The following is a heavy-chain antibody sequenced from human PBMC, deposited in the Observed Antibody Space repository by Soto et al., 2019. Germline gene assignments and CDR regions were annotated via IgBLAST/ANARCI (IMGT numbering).Heavy chain of an antibody. CDR3: ARYCSSTSCLPFDY. J-gene: IGHJ4*02. Sequence: QVQLVQSGAEVKKPGSSVKVSCKASGGTFSSYAISWVRQPPGQGLEWMGGIIPIFVTANYAQKCQGRVTITEDKSTSTAYMELSSLRSEDTAVYYCARYCSSTSCLPFDYWGQGTLVTVSS. V-gene: IGHV1-69*06. CDR2: IIPIFVTA. CDR1: GGTFSSYA. D-gene: IGHD2-2*01.